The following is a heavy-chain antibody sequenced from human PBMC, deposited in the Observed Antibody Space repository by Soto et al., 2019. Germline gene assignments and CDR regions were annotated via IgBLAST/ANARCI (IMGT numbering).Heavy chain of an antibody. CDR2: IKTDGREK. Sequence: EVQLVESGGGLVQPWGSLRLSCAASGFTFSDYWMSWVRQAPGKGLECVANIKTDGREKYYVDPVKGRFTISRDNAKNSLYLQMNSLRAEDTAVYYCASSMGRGGNDYWGQGTLVAVSS. V-gene: IGHV3-7*05. CDR3: ASSMGRGGNDY. D-gene: IGHD3-10*01. CDR1: GFTFSDYW. J-gene: IGHJ4*02.